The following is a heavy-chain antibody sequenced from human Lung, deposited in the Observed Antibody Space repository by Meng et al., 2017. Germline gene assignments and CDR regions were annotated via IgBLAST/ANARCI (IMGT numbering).Heavy chain of an antibody. CDR3: ARDEDISAAGKLFGDY. D-gene: IGHD6-13*01. Sequence: QGQLVQAGAEVKKPGASVKAPCKPSGYNFPDYYIHWVRRAPGQGLEWMGRINPKSGDTHYAQRFQGRVTMTGDTSISTAYMELSGLRSDDTAMYYCARDEDISAAGKLFGDYWGQGTLVTVSS. CDR2: INPKSGDT. V-gene: IGHV1-2*06. J-gene: IGHJ4*02. CDR1: GYNFPDYY.